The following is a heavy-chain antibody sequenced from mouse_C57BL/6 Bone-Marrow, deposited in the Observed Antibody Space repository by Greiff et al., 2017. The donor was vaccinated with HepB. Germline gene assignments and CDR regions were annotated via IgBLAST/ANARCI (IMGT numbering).Heavy chain of an antibody. V-gene: IGHV1-50*01. CDR3: ARSGYFAY. D-gene: IGHD2-14*01. Sequence: QVQLQQPGAELVKPGASVKLSCKASGYTFTSYWMQWVKQRPGQGLEWIGEIDPSDSYTNYNQKFKGKATLTVDTSSSTAYMQLSSLTSEDSAVYYFARSGYFAYWGQGTLVTVSA. J-gene: IGHJ3*01. CDR1: GYTFTSYW. CDR2: IDPSDSYT.